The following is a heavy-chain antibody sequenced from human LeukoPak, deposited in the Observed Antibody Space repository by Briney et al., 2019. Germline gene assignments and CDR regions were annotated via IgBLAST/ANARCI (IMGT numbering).Heavy chain of an antibody. CDR3: AREDPKGIAAAAGYFQH. Sequence: GGSLRLSCAASGFTFSSYAMSWVRQAPGKGLEWVSAISGSGGSTYYADSVKGRFTISRDNSKNTLYLQMNSLRAEDTAVYYCAREDPKGIAAAAGYFQHWGQGTLVTVSS. J-gene: IGHJ1*01. V-gene: IGHV3-23*01. D-gene: IGHD6-25*01. CDR1: GFTFSSYA. CDR2: ISGSGGST.